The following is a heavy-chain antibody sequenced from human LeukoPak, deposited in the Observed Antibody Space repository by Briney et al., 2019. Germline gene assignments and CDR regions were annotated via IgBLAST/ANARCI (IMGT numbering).Heavy chain of an antibody. CDR3: ASELGSAFDI. V-gene: IGHV4-61*08. J-gene: IGHJ3*02. CDR1: GGSISSGGYH. Sequence: PSQTLSLTCTVSGGSISSGGYHWSWIRQPPGKGLEWIGYFYYNGDTNYSPSLKSRVVISADTSQNQLSLMVRSVTAADTALYYCASELGSAFDIWGQGIMVIVSS. CDR2: FYYNGDT. D-gene: IGHD3-3*02.